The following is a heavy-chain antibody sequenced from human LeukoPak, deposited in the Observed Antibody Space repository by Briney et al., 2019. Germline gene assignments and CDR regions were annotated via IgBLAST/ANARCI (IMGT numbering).Heavy chain of an antibody. CDR3: AKGPSGIAVAGTVY. Sequence: GSLRLSCAASGFTFSSYGMHWVRQAPGRGLEWVAFIRYDGSNKYYADSVKGRFTISRDNSKNTLYLQMNSLRAEDTAVYYCAKGPSGIAVAGTVYWGQGTLVTVSS. CDR2: IRYDGSNK. CDR1: GFTFSSYG. D-gene: IGHD6-19*01. J-gene: IGHJ4*02. V-gene: IGHV3-30*02.